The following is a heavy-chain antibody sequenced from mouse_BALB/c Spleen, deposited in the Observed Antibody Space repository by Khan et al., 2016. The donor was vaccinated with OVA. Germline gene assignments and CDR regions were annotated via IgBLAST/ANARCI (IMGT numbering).Heavy chain of an antibody. CDR2: IYPSDSYT. CDR1: GYTFTNYW. CDR3: TREGCVGSSFAY. J-gene: IGHJ3*01. V-gene: IGHV1-69*02. Sequence: QVQLQQPGTELVRPGASVKLSCKASGYTFTNYWINWVKQRPGQGLEWIGNIYPSDSYTNYNQKFKDKATLTVDKSSSTAYMQLSSPTSEDSAVYYCTREGCVGSSFAYWGQGTLVTVSA.